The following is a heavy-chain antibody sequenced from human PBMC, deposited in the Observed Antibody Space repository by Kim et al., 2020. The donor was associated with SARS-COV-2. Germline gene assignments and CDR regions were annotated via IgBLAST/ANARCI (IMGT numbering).Heavy chain of an antibody. V-gene: IGHV3-15*01. CDR2: IKSNGGAT. J-gene: IGHJ2*01. CDR3: NIDVGDYWY. CDR1: GFTFSNTW. Sequence: GGSLRLSCAASGFTFSNTWMSWVPQAPGKGLEGIGRIKSNGGATDYATPVKGRFTISRDDSKNTLYLQMNSLKIEDTASYYCNIDVGDYWY.